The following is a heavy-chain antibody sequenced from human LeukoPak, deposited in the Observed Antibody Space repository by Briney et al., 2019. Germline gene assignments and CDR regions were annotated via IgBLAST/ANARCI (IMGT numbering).Heavy chain of an antibody. CDR2: IRYDGSNK. J-gene: IGHJ6*03. CDR3: AKDSLYARPQSYYMDV. D-gene: IGHD2-8*01. CDR1: GFTFSSYG. Sequence: PGGSLRLSCAASGFTFSSYGMHWVRQAPGKELEWVAFIRYDGSNKYYADSVKGRFTISRDNSKNTLYLQMNSLRAEDTAVYYCAKDSLYARPQSYYMDVWGKGTTVTISS. V-gene: IGHV3-30*02.